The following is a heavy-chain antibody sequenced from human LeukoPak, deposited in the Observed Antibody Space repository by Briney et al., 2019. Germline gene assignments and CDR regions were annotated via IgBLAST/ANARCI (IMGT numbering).Heavy chain of an antibody. J-gene: IGHJ4*02. Sequence: GGSVTVSCKASGYTFTNYAMNWVRQAPGQGLEWMGWINTNTGNPTYAHGFTGRFVFSLDASVNTAYLQISSLKAEDTAVYYCARDNADGEGRFSYWGQGTLVTVSS. CDR3: ARDNADGEGRFSY. D-gene: IGHD3-10*01. CDR2: INTNTGNP. V-gene: IGHV7-4-1*02. CDR1: GYTFTNYA.